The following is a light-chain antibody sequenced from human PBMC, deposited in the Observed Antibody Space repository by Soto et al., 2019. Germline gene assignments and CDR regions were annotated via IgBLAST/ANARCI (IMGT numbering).Light chain of an antibody. V-gene: IGKV3-20*01. CDR2: GAS. CDR1: QSISSSF. Sequence: EIVLTQSPGILSLFPGEIASLSCGASQSISSSFLVWYQQHTGQAPRLIIYGASSRATGIPDRFSGSESGTDCTLTISRLEPEDVAVYYCQQYGSSQITLGQGTRLEIK. CDR3: QQYGSSQIT. J-gene: IGKJ5*01.